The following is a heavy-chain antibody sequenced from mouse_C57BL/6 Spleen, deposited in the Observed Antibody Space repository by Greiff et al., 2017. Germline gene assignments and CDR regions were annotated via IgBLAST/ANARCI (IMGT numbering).Heavy chain of an antibody. CDR3: AIDYGSSLYFDY. CDR1: GYTFTSYW. Sequence: QVQLKQPGAELVKPGASVKVSCKASGYTFTSYWMHWVKQRPGQGLEWIGRIHPSDSDTNYNQKFKGKATLTVDKSSSTAYMQLSSLTSEDSAVYYCAIDYGSSLYFDYWGQGTTLTVSS. V-gene: IGHV1-74*01. CDR2: IHPSDSDT. D-gene: IGHD1-1*01. J-gene: IGHJ2*01.